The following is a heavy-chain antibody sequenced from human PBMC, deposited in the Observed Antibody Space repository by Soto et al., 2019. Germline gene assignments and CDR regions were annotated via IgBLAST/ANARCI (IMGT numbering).Heavy chain of an antibody. V-gene: IGHV1-69*02. D-gene: IGHD3-16*01. CDR2: IIPILGIA. CDR1: GGAFSSYT. Sequence: SVKVSSKASGGAFSSYTISWVRQALGQGLEWMGRIIPILGIANYAQKFQGRVTITADKSTSTAYMELSSLRSEDTAVYYCAFEYEASYYYGMDVWGQGTTVTVSS. CDR3: AFEYEASYYYGMDV. J-gene: IGHJ6*02.